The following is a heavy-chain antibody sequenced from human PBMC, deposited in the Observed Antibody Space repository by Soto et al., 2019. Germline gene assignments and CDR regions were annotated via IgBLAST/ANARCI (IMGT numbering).Heavy chain of an antibody. CDR1: GGSISSYY. CDR3: AREKHSSSWYDWFDP. D-gene: IGHD6-13*01. J-gene: IGHJ5*02. CDR2: IYTSGST. V-gene: IGHV4-4*07. Sequence: SETLSLTCTVSGGSISSYYWSWIRQPAGKGLEWIGRIYTSGSTNYNPSLKSRVTMSVDTSKNQFSLKLSSVTAADTAVYYCAREKHSSSWYDWFDPWGQGTLVTVSS.